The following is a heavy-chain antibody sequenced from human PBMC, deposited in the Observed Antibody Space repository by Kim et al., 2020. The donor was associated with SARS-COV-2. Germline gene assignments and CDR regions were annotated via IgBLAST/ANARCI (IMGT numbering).Heavy chain of an antibody. CDR1: GFTFSSYW. D-gene: IGHD2-15*01. CDR3: ATERGSYCSGGSCYPDDY. CDR2: INSDGSST. Sequence: GGSLRLSCAASGFTFSSYWMHWVRQAPGKGLVWVSRINSDGSSTSYADSVKGRFTISRNNAKNTLYLQMNSLRAEDTAVYYCATERGSYCSGGSCYPDDYWGQGTLVTVSS. J-gene: IGHJ4*02. V-gene: IGHV3-74*01.